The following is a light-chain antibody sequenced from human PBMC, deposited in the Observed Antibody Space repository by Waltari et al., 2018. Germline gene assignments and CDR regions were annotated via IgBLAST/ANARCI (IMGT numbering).Light chain of an antibody. V-gene: IGLV2-11*01. Sequence: SALTQPRSVSGSPGQSVTISCTGTTSDGGGYNYVSWYQHHPGKAPKLMIFDVTQRPSGVPDRFSGSKSANTASLTISGLHAEDEADYYCCSFAGTYTWVFGGGTKVTVL. CDR1: TSDGGGYNY. CDR3: CSFAGTYTWV. CDR2: DVT. J-gene: IGLJ3*02.